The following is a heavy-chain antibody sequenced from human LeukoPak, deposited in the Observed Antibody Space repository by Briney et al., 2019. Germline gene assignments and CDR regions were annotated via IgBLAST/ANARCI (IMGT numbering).Heavy chain of an antibody. CDR2: VKRDGSEK. CDR1: GFPFSNYW. CDR3: ASSYYDSISHAFDI. D-gene: IGHD3-22*01. Sequence: QSGGSLRLSCAASGFPFSNYWMSWVRQAPGKGLEWVANVKRDGSEKYYVDSVKGRFTISRDNAKKSLYLQMNSLIAEDTAVYYCASSYYDSISHAFDIWGQGTMVTVSS. J-gene: IGHJ3*02. V-gene: IGHV3-7*01.